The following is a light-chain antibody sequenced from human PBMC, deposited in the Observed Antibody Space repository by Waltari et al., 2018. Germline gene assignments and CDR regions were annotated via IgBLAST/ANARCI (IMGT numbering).Light chain of an antibody. CDR2: AVS. J-gene: IGLJ2*01. V-gene: IGLV2-11*01. CDR1: SSDVGAHIH. Sequence: QSALTQPRPLSGPPGQSVTITRTGTSSDVGAHIHVSCHQQHPGKAPKLVIYAVSKRPSGVPDRFSCSKSGNTASLTISGLQAEDEADYYCCSYAGGYTLGLFGGGTKLAVL. CDR3: CSYAGGYTLGL.